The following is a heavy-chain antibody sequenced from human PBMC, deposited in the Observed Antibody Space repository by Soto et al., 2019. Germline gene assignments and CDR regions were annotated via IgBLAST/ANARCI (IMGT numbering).Heavy chain of an antibody. CDR3: ARGGVSTRTFDY. CDR2: IHYSGATP. CDR1: GYTFTNYY. D-gene: IGHD3-3*01. Sequence: ASVKVSCKASGYTFTNYYMHWVRQAPGQGLEWMGVIHYSGATPTYAQKFQGQVTISADKSISSAYLQWSSLRASDTAMYYCARGGVSTRTFDYWGQGTPVTVSS. J-gene: IGHJ4*02. V-gene: IGHV1-46*01.